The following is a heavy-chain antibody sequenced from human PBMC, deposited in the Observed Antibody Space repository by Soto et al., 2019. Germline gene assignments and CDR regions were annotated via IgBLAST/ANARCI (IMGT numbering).Heavy chain of an antibody. V-gene: IGHV4-34*01. CDR3: ARGYDFWSGYSGTGYYYYYGMDV. Sequence: SETLSLTCAVYGGSFSGYYWSWIRQPPGKGLEWIGEINHSGSTNYNPSLKSRVTISVDTSKNQFSLKLSSVTAADTAVYYCARGYDFWSGYSGTGYYYYYGMDVWGQGTTVTVSS. CDR1: GGSFSGYY. J-gene: IGHJ6*02. D-gene: IGHD3-3*01. CDR2: INHSGST.